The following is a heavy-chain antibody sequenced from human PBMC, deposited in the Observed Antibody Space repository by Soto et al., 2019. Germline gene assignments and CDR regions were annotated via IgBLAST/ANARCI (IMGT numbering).Heavy chain of an antibody. CDR2: IVVVSGNT. D-gene: IGHD6-13*01. Sequence: ASVKVSCKTSGFTFSNSAVQWVRQARGQRLEWIGWIVVVSGNTDYAQKFQERVTITRDMSTSTAYMELSSLRSEDTAVYYCARLNSSSWFPAGYFDYWGQGTLVTVSS. J-gene: IGHJ4*02. CDR1: GFTFSNSA. V-gene: IGHV1-58*01. CDR3: ARLNSSSWFPAGYFDY.